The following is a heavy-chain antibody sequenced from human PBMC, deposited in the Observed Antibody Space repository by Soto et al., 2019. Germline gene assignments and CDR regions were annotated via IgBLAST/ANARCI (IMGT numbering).Heavy chain of an antibody. CDR1: GFTFSSYA. D-gene: IGHD6-6*01. Sequence: GGSLRLSCAASGFTFSSYAMSWVRQAPGKGLEWVSAISGSGGSTYYADSVKGRFTISRDNSKNTLYLQMNSLRAEDTAVYYCAKGGLKGSSSPRYYFDYWGQGTLVTVSS. J-gene: IGHJ4*02. CDR2: ISGSGGST. V-gene: IGHV3-23*01. CDR3: AKGGLKGSSSPRYYFDY.